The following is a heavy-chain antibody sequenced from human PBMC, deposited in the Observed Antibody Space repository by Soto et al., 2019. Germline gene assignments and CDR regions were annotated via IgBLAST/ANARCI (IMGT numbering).Heavy chain of an antibody. D-gene: IGHD2-15*01. Sequence: WGSLRLSCAASGFTFSSYGMHWVRQAPGKGLEGVSFISYDGSNKYYADSVKGRFTISRDNSKNKLYLQMNSLRAEDTAVYYCAKDPRRYCSGGRYYVVDXWGQGTLVTV. V-gene: IGHV3-30*18. CDR2: ISYDGSNK. CDR1: GFTFSSYG. J-gene: IGHJ4*02. CDR3: AKDPRRYCSGGRYYVVDX.